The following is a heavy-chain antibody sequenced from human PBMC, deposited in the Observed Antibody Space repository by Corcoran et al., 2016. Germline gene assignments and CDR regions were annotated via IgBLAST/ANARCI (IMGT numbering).Heavy chain of an antibody. Sequence: VLLVESGGGVVQPGRSPRLSCAASGFTFSSYGMHWVRQAPGKGLEWVAVISYDGSNKYYADSVKGRFTISRDNSKNTLYLQMNSLRAEDTAVYYCEALIVVVPYYFDYWGQGTLVTVSS. J-gene: IGHJ4*02. D-gene: IGHD3-22*01. V-gene: IGHV3-30*03. CDR3: EALIVVVPYYFDY. CDR2: ISYDGSNK. CDR1: GFTFSSYG.